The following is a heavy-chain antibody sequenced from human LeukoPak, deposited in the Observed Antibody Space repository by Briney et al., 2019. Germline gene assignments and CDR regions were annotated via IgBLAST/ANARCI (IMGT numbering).Heavy chain of an antibody. CDR2: ISGSGGST. D-gene: IGHD2-21*02. V-gene: IGHV3-23*01. J-gene: IGHJ3*02. CDR1: GFTFSSYA. CDR3: ARGSRGDCYPCAFDI. Sequence: PGGSLRLSCAASGFTFSSYAMSWVRQAPGKGLEWVSAISGSGGSTYYADSVKGRFTISRDNSKNTLYLQMNSLRAEDTAVYYCARGSRGDCYPCAFDIWGQGTMVTVSS.